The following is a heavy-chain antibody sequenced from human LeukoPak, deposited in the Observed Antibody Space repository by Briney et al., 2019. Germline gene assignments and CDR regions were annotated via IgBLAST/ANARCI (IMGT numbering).Heavy chain of an antibody. V-gene: IGHV3-48*03. J-gene: IGHJ6*04. D-gene: IGHD3-10*02. Sequence: GGSLRLSCSPSGFTFSSYEMNWVRQAPGKGLEWVSYISSSGSTIYYADSVKARFTISRDNAKTSLYLQMNSLRAEDTAVYYCAELGITMIGGVWGKGTTVTIPS. CDR2: ISSSGSTI. CDR1: GFTFSSYE. CDR3: AELGITMIGGV.